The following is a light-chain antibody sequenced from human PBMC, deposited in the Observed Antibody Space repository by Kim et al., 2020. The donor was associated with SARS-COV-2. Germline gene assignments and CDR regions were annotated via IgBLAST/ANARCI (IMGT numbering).Light chain of an antibody. Sequence: AIQMTQSPSSLSASVGDRVTITCRASQGIRNDLGWYQQKPGKAPNLLIYTASTLQSGVPSRFSGSGSGTDFTLTISSLQPEDFATYYCQQFKSFPPTFGQGTKVDIK. CDR1: QGIRND. CDR2: TAS. J-gene: IGKJ1*01. CDR3: QQFKSFPPT. V-gene: IGKV1-6*01.